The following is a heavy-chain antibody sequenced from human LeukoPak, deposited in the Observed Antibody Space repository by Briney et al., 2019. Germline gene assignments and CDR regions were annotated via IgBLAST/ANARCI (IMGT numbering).Heavy chain of an antibody. J-gene: IGHJ6*04. CDR1: GFTFSSYE. Sequence: GSLRLSCAASGFTFSSYEMNWVRQAPGKGLEWVSYISSSGSTIYYADSVKGRFTISRDNAKNSLYLQMNSLRAEDTAVYYCAELGITMIGGVWGKGPTVTISS. D-gene: IGHD3-10*02. CDR2: ISSSGSTI. CDR3: AELGITMIGGV. V-gene: IGHV3-48*03.